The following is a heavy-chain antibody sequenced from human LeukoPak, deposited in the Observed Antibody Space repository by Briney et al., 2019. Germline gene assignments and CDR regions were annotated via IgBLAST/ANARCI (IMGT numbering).Heavy chain of an antibody. V-gene: IGHV7-4-1*02. Sequence: ASVKVSCKTSGYTFTSYAMNWVRQAPGQGLEWMGWINTDTGNPTYAQGFTGRFVFSLDTSVSTTYLQISSLKAEDTAVYYCAILGGGITMVRGIIFDYWGQGTLVTVSS. CDR3: AILGGGITMVRGIIFDY. D-gene: IGHD3-10*01. J-gene: IGHJ4*02. CDR2: INTDTGNP. CDR1: GYTFTSYA.